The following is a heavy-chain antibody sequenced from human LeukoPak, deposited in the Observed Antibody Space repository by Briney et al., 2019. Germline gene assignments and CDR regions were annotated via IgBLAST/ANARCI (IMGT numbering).Heavy chain of an antibody. J-gene: IGHJ4*02. D-gene: IGHD2-2*01. CDR2: IYYTGSA. CDR1: GASITSSSFY. V-gene: IGHV4-39*01. Sequence: PSXTLSLTCSVSGASITSSSFYWGWIRQPPGKGVEWVGSIYYTGSAYYNPSLKSRVTISVDTSKNQFSLKLTSVTAADAAVYYCARHRYCNSSSCYAFDYWGQGTLVTXSS. CDR3: ARHRYCNSSSCYAFDY.